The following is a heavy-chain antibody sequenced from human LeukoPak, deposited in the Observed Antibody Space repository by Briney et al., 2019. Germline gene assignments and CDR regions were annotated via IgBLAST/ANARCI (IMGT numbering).Heavy chain of an antibody. V-gene: IGHV1-2*02. CDR1: GYTFTGYY. D-gene: IGHD3-22*01. Sequence: ASVKVSCKASGYTFTGYYMHWVRQAPGQGLEWMGWINPNSGGTNYAQKFQGRATITADESTSTAYMELSSLRSEDTAVYYCAAFDSSGFSAFDI. CDR2: INPNSGGT. J-gene: IGHJ3*02. CDR3: AAFDSSGFSAFDI.